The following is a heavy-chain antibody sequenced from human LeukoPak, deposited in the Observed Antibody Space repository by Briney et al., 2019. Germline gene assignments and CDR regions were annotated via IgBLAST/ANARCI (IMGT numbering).Heavy chain of an antibody. V-gene: IGHV6-1*01. CDR1: GDSVSSNTAT. J-gene: IGHJ6*03. Sequence: SQTLSLTCAISGDSVSSNTATWKWITQSPSRGLEWLGRTYYRSKWFNDYAESVKSRITINPDTSKNQFSLQLNSVTPDDTAVYYCARGSSAYYGAMDVWGKGTTVTVSS. CDR3: ARGSSAYYGAMDV. CDR2: TYYRSKWFN. D-gene: IGHD1-26*01.